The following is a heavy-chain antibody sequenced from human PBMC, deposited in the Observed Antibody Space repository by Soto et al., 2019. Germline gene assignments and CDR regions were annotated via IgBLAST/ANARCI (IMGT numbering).Heavy chain of an antibody. D-gene: IGHD2-15*01. CDR1: GFTFSSYA. CDR2: ISYDGSNK. Sequence: QVQLVESGGGVVQPGRSLRLSCAASGFTFSSYAMHWVRQAPGKGLEWVAVISYDGSNKYYADSVKGRFTISRDNSKNTLDLQMNSLRAEDTAVYYCARDSTDIVVVVAATPIFHAFDIWGQGTMVTVSS. CDR3: ARDSTDIVVVVAATPIFHAFDI. V-gene: IGHV3-30-3*01. J-gene: IGHJ3*02.